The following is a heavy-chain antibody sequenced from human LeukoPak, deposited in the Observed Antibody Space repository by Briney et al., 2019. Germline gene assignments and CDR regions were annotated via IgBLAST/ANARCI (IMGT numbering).Heavy chain of an antibody. V-gene: IGHV3-53*01. CDR3: ARDRPYVYYGMDV. Sequence: QSGGSLRLSCAASGSTVSSNYMSWVRQAPGKGLEWVSVIYSGGSTYYADSVKGRFTISRDNSKNTLYLQMNSLRAEDTAVYYCARDRPYVYYGMDVWGQGTTVTVSS. J-gene: IGHJ6*02. D-gene: IGHD3-16*01. CDR2: IYSGGST. CDR1: GSTVSSNY.